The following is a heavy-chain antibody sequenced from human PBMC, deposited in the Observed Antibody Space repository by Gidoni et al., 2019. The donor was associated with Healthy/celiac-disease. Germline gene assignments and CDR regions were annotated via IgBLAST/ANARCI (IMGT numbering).Heavy chain of an antibody. J-gene: IGHJ5*02. CDR2: IKPNSGGT. CDR1: GYTFPGHY. V-gene: IGHV1-2*04. Sequence: QVQLGQTGAEVKKPGASVKVSSKASGYTFPGHYMHWVRQAPGQVLEWMGVIKPNSGGTNYAQKFQGWVTMTRDTSISTAYMELSRLRSDDTAVYYCARAAVGSYSSSWYINWFDPWGQGTLVTVSS. CDR3: ARAAVGSYSSSWYINWFDP. D-gene: IGHD6-13*01.